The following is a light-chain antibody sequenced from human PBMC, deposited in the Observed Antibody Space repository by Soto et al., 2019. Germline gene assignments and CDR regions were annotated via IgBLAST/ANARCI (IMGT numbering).Light chain of an antibody. Sequence: QSALTQPPSATGSPGQSVTISCTGTSSDVGVYNFVSWYQQHPGKAPKLMIYDVTKRPSGVPDRFSGSKSGNTASLTVSGLQAEDEADYYCSSSAGSTTVFGSGTQGTVL. V-gene: IGLV2-8*01. CDR3: SSSAGSTTV. CDR2: DVT. J-gene: IGLJ1*01. CDR1: SSDVGVYNF.